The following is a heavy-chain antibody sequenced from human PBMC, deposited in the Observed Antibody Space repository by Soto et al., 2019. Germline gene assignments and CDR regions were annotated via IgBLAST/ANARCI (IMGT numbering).Heavy chain of an antibody. CDR1: GGSISSSTYY. CDR3: ASFQLHSVMTTVWFDP. D-gene: IGHD4-17*01. J-gene: IGHJ5*02. V-gene: IGHV4-39*01. Sequence: QLQLQESGPGLVKPSETLSLTCTVSGGSISSSTYYWGWIRQPPGKGLEWIGSIYYSGSTYYNPSLKSRVTISVDTSKNQLSLKLNSVTAADTAVYSCASFQLHSVMTTVWFDPWGQGTLVTVSS. CDR2: IYYSGST.